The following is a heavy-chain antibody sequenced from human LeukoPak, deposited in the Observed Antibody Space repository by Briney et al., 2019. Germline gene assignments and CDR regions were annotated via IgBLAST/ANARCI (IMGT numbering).Heavy chain of an antibody. CDR3: ARHGGWLAGARN. V-gene: IGHV4-59*08. CDR2: IYYSGST. Sequence: SETLSLTCTVSGGSISNYYWSWIRPSPGKGLEWIGYIYYSGSTNYNPSLQSRVTISVHTSKHQFCLKLTSVTAADTAVYYCARHGGWLAGARNWGQGTLVTVSS. CDR1: GGSISNYY. J-gene: IGHJ4*02. D-gene: IGHD6-19*01.